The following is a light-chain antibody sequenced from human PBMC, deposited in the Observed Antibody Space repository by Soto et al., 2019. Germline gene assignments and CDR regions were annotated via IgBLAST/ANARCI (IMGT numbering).Light chain of an antibody. CDR3: QQYGGSPRT. CDR2: GAS. Sequence: EFVLTQSPGTLSLSPGERATLSCRASQTVRNNYLAWYQQKPGQAPRLLIYGASSRATGIPDRFSGSGSGPDFTLTISRLEPEDFAVYYCQQYGGSPRTFGQGTKVDIK. CDR1: QTVRNNY. V-gene: IGKV3-20*01. J-gene: IGKJ1*01.